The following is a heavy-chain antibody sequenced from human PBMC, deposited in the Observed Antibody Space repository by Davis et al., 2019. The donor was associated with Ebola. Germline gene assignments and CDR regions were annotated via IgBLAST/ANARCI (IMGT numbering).Heavy chain of an antibody. CDR3: AKAASGTPTYFDH. V-gene: IGHV3-21*04. J-gene: IGHJ4*02. Sequence: PGGSLRLSCAASGFTFSTYSMSWVRQAPGKGLEWVSSISSDSDYIYYADSVKGRFTISRDHSKNTLFLQMNSLRAEDTAVYYCAKAASGTPTYFDHWGQGALVTVSS. CDR2: ISSDSDYI. CDR1: GFTFSTYS. D-gene: IGHD1-1*01.